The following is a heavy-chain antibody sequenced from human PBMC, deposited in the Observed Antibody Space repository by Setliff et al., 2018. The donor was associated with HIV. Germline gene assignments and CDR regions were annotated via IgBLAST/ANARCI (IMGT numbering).Heavy chain of an antibody. D-gene: IGHD3-3*01. CDR2: IGGSGAKT. CDR1: GLTLSNSA. CDR3: AKDRGDYDFWSGYYVY. V-gene: IGHV3-23*01. J-gene: IGHJ4*02. Sequence: GGSLRLSCAASGLTLSNSAMTWVRQKPWRGLEWVSGIGGSGAKTNYADSVKGRFTISRDNSKNTLYLQVSSLRAEDTAVYYCAKDRGDYDFWSGYYVYWGQGTLVTVSS.